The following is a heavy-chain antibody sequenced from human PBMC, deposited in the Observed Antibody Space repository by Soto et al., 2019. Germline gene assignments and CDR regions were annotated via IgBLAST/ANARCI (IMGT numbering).Heavy chain of an antibody. CDR2: ISYDGSNK. V-gene: IGHV3-30*18. Sequence: QVQLVESGGGVVQPGRSLRLSCAASGFTFSSYGMHWVRQAPGKGLEWVGVISYDGSNKYYADSAKGRFTISRDNSKNSLYLQMNSLRAEDTAVYYCAKDVVVGATPGLGDHYYYYGMDVWGQGTTVSVSS. D-gene: IGHD1-26*01. J-gene: IGHJ6*02. CDR3: AKDVVVGATPGLGDHYYYYGMDV. CDR1: GFTFSSYG.